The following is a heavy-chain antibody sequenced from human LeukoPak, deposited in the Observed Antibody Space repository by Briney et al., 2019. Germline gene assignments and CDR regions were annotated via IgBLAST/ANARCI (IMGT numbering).Heavy chain of an antibody. V-gene: IGHV5-51*01. CDR1: GYSFTSYW. J-gene: IGHJ5*02. CDR2: IYPGDSDT. Sequence: GESLKISCKGSGYSFTSYWIGWVRQMPGKGLEWMGIIYPGDSDTRYSSSFQGQVTITADKSISTAYLQWSSLKASDTAMYYCARTYYYGSGSYSANWFDPWGQGTLVTVSS. CDR3: ARTYYYGSGSYSANWFDP. D-gene: IGHD3-10*01.